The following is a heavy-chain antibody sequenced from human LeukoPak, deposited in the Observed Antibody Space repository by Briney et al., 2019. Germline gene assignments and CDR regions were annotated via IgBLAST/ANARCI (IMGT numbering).Heavy chain of an antibody. CDR1: GFTYGNYA. Sequence: GGSLRLSCAVSGFTYGNYAMSWVRQAPGKGLEWVSTINGYGGNTYYADSVKGRFSISRDNSNNTLSLQMNSLRAEDTAVYYCAKVPDYYFWNEISSPFDYWGQGTLVTVSS. V-gene: IGHV3-23*01. D-gene: IGHD3-3*01. J-gene: IGHJ4*02. CDR2: INGYGGNT. CDR3: AKVPDYYFWNEISSPFDY.